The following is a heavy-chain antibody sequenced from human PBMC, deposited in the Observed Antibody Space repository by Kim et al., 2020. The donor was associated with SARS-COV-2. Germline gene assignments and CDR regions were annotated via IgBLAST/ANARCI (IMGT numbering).Heavy chain of an antibody. V-gene: IGHV3-21*01. J-gene: IGHJ4*02. CDR3: ARDRGLGSSGWFDY. Sequence: GGSLRLSCAASGFTFSSYSMNWVRQAPGKGLEWVSSISSSSSYIYYADSVKGRFTISRDNAKNSLYLQMNSLRAEDTAVYYCARDRGLGSSGWFDYWGQGTLVTVSS. CDR2: ISSSSSYI. CDR1: GFTFSSYS. D-gene: IGHD6-19*01.